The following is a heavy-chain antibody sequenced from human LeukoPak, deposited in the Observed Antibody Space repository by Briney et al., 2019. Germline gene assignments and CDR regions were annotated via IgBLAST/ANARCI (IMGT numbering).Heavy chain of an antibody. CDR2: INPGSGGT. V-gene: IGHV1-2*02. CDR3: ARDPRSPHYFDY. D-gene: IGHD6-13*01. J-gene: IGHJ4*02. CDR1: GYTFTDFY. Sequence: ASVKVSCKASGYTFTDFYIHWVRQAPGQGLEWMGWINPGSGGTNYGQKFQGRVTMTRDTSISTAYMELSRLRSDDTAVYYCARDPRSPHYFDYWGQGTLVTVSS.